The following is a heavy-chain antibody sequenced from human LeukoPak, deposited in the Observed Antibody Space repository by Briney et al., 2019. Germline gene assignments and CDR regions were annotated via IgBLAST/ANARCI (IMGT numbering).Heavy chain of an antibody. D-gene: IGHD2-2*01. Sequence: PSGTLSLTCSVSGGSISSISYYWGWIRQPPGKGLEWIGTLYYSGSTYYNPSLKSRVTISIDTSKNQFSLKLTSVTAADTALYLCHCGSSSFRPVDVWGQGTMVAVSS. V-gene: IGHV4-39*01. CDR1: GGSISSISYY. CDR2: LYYSGST. J-gene: IGHJ3*01. CDR3: HCGSSSFRPVDV.